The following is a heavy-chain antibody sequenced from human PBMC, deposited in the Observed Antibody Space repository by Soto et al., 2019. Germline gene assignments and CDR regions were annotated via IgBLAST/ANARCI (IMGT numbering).Heavy chain of an antibody. CDR1: GFTFSNYW. Sequence: EVQLVESGGGLVQPGGSLRLSCAASGFTFSNYWMDWVRQAPGKGLEWVANIKQDGGERYYVDSVKGRFTISRDNAKNSLYRQMHSRRAEDTAVYYCARELGGSHDYWGQGTLVTVSS. V-gene: IGHV3-7*04. D-gene: IGHD3-16*01. J-gene: IGHJ4*02. CDR3: ARELGGSHDY. CDR2: IKQDGGER.